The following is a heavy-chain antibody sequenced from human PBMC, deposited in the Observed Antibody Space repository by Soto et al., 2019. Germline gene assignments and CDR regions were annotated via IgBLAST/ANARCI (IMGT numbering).Heavy chain of an antibody. D-gene: IGHD3-16*01. CDR3: TRAQPLTP. Sequence: GGSLRLSCTAAGFTFGDYAMSWVRQAPGEGLEWVGYIRSKASGGTSEYAASVKGRFTFSRDDSKSIAYLQMNSLKIEDTAIYYCTRAQPLTPWGPGTLVTVSS. CDR1: GFTFGDYA. V-gene: IGHV3-49*04. J-gene: IGHJ4*03. CDR2: IRSKASGGTS.